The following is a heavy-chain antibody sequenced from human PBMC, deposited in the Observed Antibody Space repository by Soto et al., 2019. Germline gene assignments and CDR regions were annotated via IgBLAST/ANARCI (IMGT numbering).Heavy chain of an antibody. Sequence: SVKVSCKASGYTFTGYYMHWVRQAPGQGLEWMGWINPNSGGTNYAQKFQGRVTMTRDTSISTAYMELSRLRSDDTAVYYCARRLVVVGRGAFDIWGQGTMVTVS. J-gene: IGHJ3*02. D-gene: IGHD2-15*01. CDR1: GYTFTGYY. CDR3: ARRLVVVGRGAFDI. CDR2: INPNSGGT. V-gene: IGHV1-2*02.